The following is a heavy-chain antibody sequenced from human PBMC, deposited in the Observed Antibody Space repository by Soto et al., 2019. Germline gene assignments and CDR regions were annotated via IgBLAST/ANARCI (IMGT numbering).Heavy chain of an antibody. CDR2: FDPEDGET. CDR3: ATGRTRYDRCDP. D-gene: IGHD3-3*01. J-gene: IGHJ5*02. V-gene: IGHV1-24*01. CDR1: GYTLTELS. Sequence: ASVKVSCKVSGYTLTELSMHWVRQAPGKGLEWMGGFDPEDGETIYAQKFQGRVTMTEDTSTDTAYMELSSLRSEDTAVYYCATGRTRYDRCDPWGQGTLVTVAS.